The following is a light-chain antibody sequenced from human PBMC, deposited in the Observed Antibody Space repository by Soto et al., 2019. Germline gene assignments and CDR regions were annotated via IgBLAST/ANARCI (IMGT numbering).Light chain of an antibody. CDR3: LQYHNLWA. J-gene: IGKJ1*01. CDR2: RAS. CDR1: QNIYSN. Sequence: EIVMTQSPATLSVSPGERSTLSCMASQNIYSNVAWYQQRPGQAPRLLIYRASTRAPGIPARLSGSGSGTEFTLTISGLQSDDFPVYSCLQYHNLWAFGQGTKVDIK. V-gene: IGKV3-15*01.